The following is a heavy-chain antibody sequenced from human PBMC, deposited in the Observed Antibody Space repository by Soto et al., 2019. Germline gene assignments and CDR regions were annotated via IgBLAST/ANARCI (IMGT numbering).Heavy chain of an antibody. D-gene: IGHD5-12*01. CDR1: GFTFNNSG. CDR2: ISYDGSDK. V-gene: IGHV3-30*18. CDR3: VKDRVPGAYGNYYGMDV. J-gene: IGHJ6*02. Sequence: GGSLRLSCRVSGFTFNNSGMHWVRQAPGKGPEWMAVISYDGSDKYYADSVKGRVIISRDNSKNTLNLEINSLRAEDTAIYYCVKDRVPGAYGNYYGMDVWGQGTTVTVSS.